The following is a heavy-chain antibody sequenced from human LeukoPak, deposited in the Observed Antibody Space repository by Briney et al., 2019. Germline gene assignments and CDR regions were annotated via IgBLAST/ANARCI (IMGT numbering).Heavy chain of an antibody. J-gene: IGHJ6*02. CDR3: AKDLSSGDYYGMDV. Sequence: GRSLRLSCAASGFTFSSYGMHWVRQAPGKGLEWVAVISYDGSNKYYADSAKGRFTISRDNSKNTLYLQMNSLRAEDTAVYYCAKDLSSGDYYGMDVWGQGTTVTVSS. V-gene: IGHV3-30*18. CDR1: GFTFSSYG. D-gene: IGHD6-6*01. CDR2: ISYDGSNK.